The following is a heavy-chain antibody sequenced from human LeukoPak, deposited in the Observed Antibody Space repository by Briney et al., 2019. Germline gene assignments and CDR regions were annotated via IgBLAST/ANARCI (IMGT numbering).Heavy chain of an antibody. CDR2: ISGSGGGR. CDR1: GVTFSSYA. V-gene: IGHV3-23*01. CDR3: AKGVDASGIYYYFYMDV. D-gene: IGHD3-16*01. J-gene: IGHJ6*03. Sequence: PGGSLRLSCAASGVTFSSYAMSWVRQAPGKGLEWVSGISGSGGGRYYADSVKGRFTISRDNSKNTLYLQMNNLRAEDTAVYYCAKGVDASGIYYYFYMDVWGKGTTVTVSS.